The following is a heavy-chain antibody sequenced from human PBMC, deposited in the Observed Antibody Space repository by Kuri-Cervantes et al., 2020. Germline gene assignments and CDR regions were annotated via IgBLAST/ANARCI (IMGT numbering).Heavy chain of an antibody. CDR3: AREGDYDYVWGSMGYFDY. CDR2: IKKDGSEK. J-gene: IGHJ4*02. V-gene: IGHV3-7*01. Sequence: GESLKISCAASGFSFSTYWMSWVRQAPGKGLEWVANIKKDGSEKNYVDSVEGRFTISRDNAKNSLYLQMNSLRVEDTAVYYCAREGDYDYVWGSMGYFDYWGQGILVTVSS. D-gene: IGHD3-16*01. CDR1: GFSFSTYW.